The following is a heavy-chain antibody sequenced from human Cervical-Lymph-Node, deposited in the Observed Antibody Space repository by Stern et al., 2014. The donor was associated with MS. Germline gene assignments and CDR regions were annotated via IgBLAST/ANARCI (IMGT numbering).Heavy chain of an antibody. V-gene: IGHV5-51*01. CDR3: ARRIRGSSYGLDV. CDR1: GYSFSGYW. Sequence: VQLVESGAEVKKPGESVKISCQGFGYSFSGYWIAWVRQMPGKGLAWMGIIYPGDSNARYSPSFQGQVTFSADPSINTAYLQWTSLEASDTGMYFCARRIRGSSYGLDVWGQGTTVTVSS. J-gene: IGHJ6*02. D-gene: IGHD6-13*01. CDR2: IYPGDSNA.